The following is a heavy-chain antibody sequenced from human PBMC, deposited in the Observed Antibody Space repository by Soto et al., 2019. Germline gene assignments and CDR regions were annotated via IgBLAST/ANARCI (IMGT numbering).Heavy chain of an antibody. CDR3: ATPQGYDDCLDS. CDR1: GFAFSNFG. J-gene: IGHJ4*02. CDR2: VSYDGNIK. D-gene: IGHD2-21*02. V-gene: IGHV3-30*03. Sequence: GGSLRLSCAASGFAFSNFGMHWVRQAPGKGLAWVAAVSYDGNIKYYADSVKGRFTISRDNSKNTLFLQMNSLRPEDTAVYYCATPQGYDDCLDSWGQGTLVTVSS.